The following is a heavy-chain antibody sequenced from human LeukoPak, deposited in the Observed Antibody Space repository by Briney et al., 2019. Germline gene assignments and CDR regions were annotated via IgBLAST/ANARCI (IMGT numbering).Heavy chain of an antibody. D-gene: IGHD5-18*01. Sequence: SVKVSCKASGGTFSSYAISWVRQAPGQGLEWMGGIIPIFGTANYAQKFQGRVTITANESTSTAYMELSSLRSEDTAVYYCAGGERIQLWLPRLDYWGQGTLVTVSS. V-gene: IGHV1-69*13. CDR2: IIPIFGTA. CDR3: AGGERIQLWLPRLDY. CDR1: GGTFSSYA. J-gene: IGHJ4*02.